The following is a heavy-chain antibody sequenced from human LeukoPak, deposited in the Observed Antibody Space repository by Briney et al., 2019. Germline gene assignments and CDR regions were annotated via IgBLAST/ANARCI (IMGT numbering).Heavy chain of an antibody. CDR2: IYHSGYT. CDR1: GGSINSSSYY. D-gene: IGHD3-10*01. Sequence: KPSETLSLTCTVSGGSINSSSYYWGWIRQPPGEAQEWLGSIYHSGYTYYNPSLKSRVTISVDTSKSQFSLKLSSVTAADTAVYYCARSSMFRGVTVDYWGQGTLVTVSS. V-gene: IGHV4-39*01. J-gene: IGHJ4*02. CDR3: ARSSMFRGVTVDY.